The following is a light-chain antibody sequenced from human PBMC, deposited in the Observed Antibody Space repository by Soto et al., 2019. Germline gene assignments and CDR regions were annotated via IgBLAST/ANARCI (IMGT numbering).Light chain of an antibody. V-gene: IGKV1-39*01. CDR1: QTIGTN. Sequence: DIQMTQSPSSLSASLGDRVSLNCRASQTIGTNLNWYQQKLGKAPKVLISGAYTLQSGVQSSFSGNGFGTDFTLTIGSLQPEDFATYYCQHNASTPPTFGPGTKVEIK. J-gene: IGKJ1*01. CDR2: GAY. CDR3: QHNASTPPT.